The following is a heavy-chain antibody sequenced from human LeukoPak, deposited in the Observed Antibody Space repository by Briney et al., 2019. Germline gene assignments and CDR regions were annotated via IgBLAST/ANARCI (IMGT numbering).Heavy chain of an antibody. D-gene: IGHD2/OR15-2a*01. CDR2: IKQDGSEK. Sequence: GGSLRLSCVASGFTFSSYSMNWVRQAPGKGLEWVANIKQDGSEKYYVDSVKGRFTISRDNAKNSLYLQMNSLRAEDTAVYYCARDSILLALPFDYWGQGTLVTVSS. CDR1: GFTFSSYS. CDR3: ARDSILLALPFDY. V-gene: IGHV3-7*01. J-gene: IGHJ4*02.